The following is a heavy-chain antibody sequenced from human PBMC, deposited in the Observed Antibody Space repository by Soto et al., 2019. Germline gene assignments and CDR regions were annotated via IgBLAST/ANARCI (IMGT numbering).Heavy chain of an antibody. Sequence: EVHLLQSGGDLVQPGGSLRLSCAASGFTFSGYAMRWVRQAPGKGLEWVSGISNSGGSTFYADSVKGRFTISRDNSENTLYLQMNSLKDEDTAVYFCAKDQAGGWISHGYDHWGQGSRVDVSA. CDR1: GFTFSGYA. CDR2: ISNSGGST. J-gene: IGHJ5*02. V-gene: IGHV3-23*01. CDR3: AKDQAGGWISHGYDH. D-gene: IGHD5-12*01.